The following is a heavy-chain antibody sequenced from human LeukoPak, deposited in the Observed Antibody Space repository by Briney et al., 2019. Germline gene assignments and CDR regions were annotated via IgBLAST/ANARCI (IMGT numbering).Heavy chain of an antibody. CDR1: GFVFSSFG. D-gene: IGHD2-8*01. Sequence: QAGGSLRLSCAASGFVFSSFGMHWVRQAPGKGLEWVTFIRLDGNNKYYADSVKGRFTVSRDNSKNTLYLQMNSLRAEDTAVYYCAKDEVDIVLASAYGGALDIWGQGTMVTVSS. CDR3: AKDEVDIVLASAYGGALDI. J-gene: IGHJ3*02. CDR2: IRLDGNNK. V-gene: IGHV3-30*02.